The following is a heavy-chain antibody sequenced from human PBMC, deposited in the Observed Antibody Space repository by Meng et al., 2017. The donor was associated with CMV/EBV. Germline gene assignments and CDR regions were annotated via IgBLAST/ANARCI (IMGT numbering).Heavy chain of an antibody. CDR2: IRYDGSVE. D-gene: IGHD5-12*01. CDR1: GFTFNNYG. CDR3: AKETVDVDSGMDV. J-gene: IGHJ6*02. V-gene: IGHV3-30*02. Sequence: GGSLRLSCAAPGFTFNNYGMHWVRQAPGKGLEWVAFIRYDGSVEYHADSVKGRFTISRDKGKSTLFLQMNSLRPEDTAVYYCAKETVDVDSGMDVWGQGATVTVSS.